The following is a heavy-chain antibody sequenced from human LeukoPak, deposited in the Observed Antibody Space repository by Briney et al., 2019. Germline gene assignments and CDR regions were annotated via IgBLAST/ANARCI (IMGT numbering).Heavy chain of an antibody. D-gene: IGHD1-26*01. CDR3: ARGRGVGATGNFDY. J-gene: IGHJ4*02. CDR1: SGPFSGYY. Sequence: SETLSLTCAVYSGPFSGYYWSWIRQPPGKGLEWIGEINHSGSTNYNPSLKSRVTISVDTSKNQFSLKLSSVTAADTAVYYCARGRGVGATGNFDYWGQGTLVTVSS. CDR2: INHSGST. V-gene: IGHV4-34*01.